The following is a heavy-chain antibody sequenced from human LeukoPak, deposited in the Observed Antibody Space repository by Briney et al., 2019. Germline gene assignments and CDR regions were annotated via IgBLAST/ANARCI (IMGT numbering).Heavy chain of an antibody. D-gene: IGHD3-10*01. Sequence: GGSLRLSCAASGFTFSSYAISWVRQAPGKGLEWVSAISGSGGSTYYADSVKGRFTISRDNSKNTLYLQMNSLRAEDTAVYYCAKDLITMVRGVILNWFDPWGQGTLVTVSS. CDR3: AKDLITMVRGVILNWFDP. V-gene: IGHV3-23*01. CDR1: GFTFSSYA. J-gene: IGHJ5*02. CDR2: ISGSGGST.